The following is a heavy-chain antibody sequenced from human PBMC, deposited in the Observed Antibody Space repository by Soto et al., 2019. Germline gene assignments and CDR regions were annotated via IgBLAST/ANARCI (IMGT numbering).Heavy chain of an antibody. CDR1: GFTFSSYS. CDR2: ISSSSSYI. J-gene: IGHJ5*02. Sequence: GGSLRLSCAASGFTFSSYSMNWVRQAPGKGLEWVSSISSSSSYIYYADSVKGRFTISRDNAKNSLYLQMNSLRAEDTAVYDCARDAAYSYGLGDLNYNWFDPWGQGTLVTVSS. D-gene: IGHD5-18*01. V-gene: IGHV3-21*01. CDR3: ARDAAYSYGLGDLNYNWFDP.